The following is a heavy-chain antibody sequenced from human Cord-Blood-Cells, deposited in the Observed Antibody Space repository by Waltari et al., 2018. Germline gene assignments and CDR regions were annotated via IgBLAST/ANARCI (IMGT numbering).Heavy chain of an antibody. J-gene: IGHJ3*02. Sequence: QVQLQQWGAGLLTPSETLSLTCAVYGGSFSGYYWSWIRQPPGKGLEWIGEINHSGSTNYNPSLKSRVTISVDTSKNQFSLKLSSVTAADTAVYYCARLLGLVDAFDIWGQGTMVTVSS. CDR3: ARLLGLVDAFDI. V-gene: IGHV4-34*01. CDR1: GGSFSGYY. D-gene: IGHD2-8*02. CDR2: INHSGST.